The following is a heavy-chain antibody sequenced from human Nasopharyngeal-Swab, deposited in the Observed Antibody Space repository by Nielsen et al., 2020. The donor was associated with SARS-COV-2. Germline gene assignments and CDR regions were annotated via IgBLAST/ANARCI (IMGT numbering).Heavy chain of an antibody. CDR1: GFTFSNYA. V-gene: IGHV3-30*04. J-gene: IGHJ6*03. CDR3: ARVPSIAVAGTLLPYYYYYMDV. Sequence: GESLKISCTASGFTFSNYAMHWVRQAPGKGLEWVAVISYDGSNKYHADSVRGRFTISRDDSENTLYLQMNSLRPEDTAVYYCARVPSIAVAGTLLPYYYYYMDVWGKGTTVTVSS. CDR2: ISYDGSNK. D-gene: IGHD6-19*01.